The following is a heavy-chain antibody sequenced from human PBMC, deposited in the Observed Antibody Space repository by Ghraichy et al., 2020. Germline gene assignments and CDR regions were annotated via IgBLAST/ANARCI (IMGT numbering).Heavy chain of an antibody. CDR3: AKEPPIRYFDWLSVDV. J-gene: IGHJ6*02. CDR1: GFTFSSYA. V-gene: IGHV3-23*01. Sequence: GSLRLSCAASGFTFSSYAMSWVRQAPGKGLEWVSAISGSGGSTYYADSVKGRFTISRDNSKNTLYLQMNSLRAEDTAVYYCAKEPPIRYFDWLSVDVWGQGTTVTVSS. D-gene: IGHD3-9*01. CDR2: ISGSGGST.